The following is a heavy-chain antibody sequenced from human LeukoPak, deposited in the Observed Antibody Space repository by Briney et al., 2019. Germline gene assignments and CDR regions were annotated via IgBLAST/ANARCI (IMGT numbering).Heavy chain of an antibody. Sequence: GGSLRLPCAASGFTFTDYSMSWVRQAPGKGLEWVSGLGRSGENRYYATSVRGRFSISRDNSKDTVCLQMNSLRAEDTAIYYCVKDRPCETCMPMDAWGQGTTVTVSS. CDR3: VKDRPCETCMPMDA. V-gene: IGHV3-23*01. J-gene: IGHJ6*02. D-gene: IGHD2-2*01. CDR2: LGRSGENR. CDR1: GFTFTDYS.